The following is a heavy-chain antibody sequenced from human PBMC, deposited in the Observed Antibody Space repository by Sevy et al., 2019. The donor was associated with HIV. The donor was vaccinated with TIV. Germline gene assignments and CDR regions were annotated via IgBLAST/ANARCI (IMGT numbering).Heavy chain of an antibody. Sequence: ASVKVSCMVSGYTLSKLSMHWVRQAPGKGPEWMGGFDPEDGVTIYAQKFQGRVTMTEDTSTDTAYMELSSLRSEDTAVYYCATLDFWSDYPLYGMDVWGQGTTVTVSS. V-gene: IGHV1-24*01. D-gene: IGHD3-3*01. CDR1: GYTLSKLS. CDR2: FDPEDGVT. CDR3: ATLDFWSDYPLYGMDV. J-gene: IGHJ6*02.